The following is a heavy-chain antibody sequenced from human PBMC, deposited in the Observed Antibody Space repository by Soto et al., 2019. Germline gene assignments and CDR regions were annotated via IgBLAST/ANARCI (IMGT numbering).Heavy chain of an antibody. CDR1: GYTFTSYG. J-gene: IGHJ4*02. CDR3: ARDTSAFSPYYFDY. CDR2: ISAYNGNT. V-gene: IGHV1-18*01. D-gene: IGHD2-2*01. Sequence: AASVKVSCKASGYTFTSYGISWVRQAPGQGLEWMGWISAYNGNTKFAQNFQGRVTMTTDTSTSTAYMELRSLRSDDTAVYYCARDTSAFSPYYFDYWGQGTLVTVSS.